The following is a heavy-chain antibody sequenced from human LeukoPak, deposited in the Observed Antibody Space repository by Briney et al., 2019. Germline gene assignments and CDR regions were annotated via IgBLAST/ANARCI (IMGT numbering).Heavy chain of an antibody. CDR3: VRDPINRHCSGGSCYYYYGMDV. CDR2: IIPMFTTT. Sequence: ASVKVSCKASGGTFSSYAVNWVRQAPGQGLEWMGSIIPMFTTTNYAQNFQGRVTITADESATTAYMEVSSLRSEDTAVYYCVRDPINRHCSGGSCYYYYGMDVWGKGTTVTVSS. V-gene: IGHV1-69*13. CDR1: GGTFSSYA. D-gene: IGHD2-15*01. J-gene: IGHJ6*04.